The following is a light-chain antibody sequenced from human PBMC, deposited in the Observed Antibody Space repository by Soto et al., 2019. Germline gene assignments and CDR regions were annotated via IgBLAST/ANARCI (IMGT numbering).Light chain of an antibody. J-gene: IGKJ2*01. CDR1: QSVSSN. CDR2: DAS. Sequence: EIMMTQSPATLSVSPGERATLSCRASQSVSSNLAWYQQRPGQAPRLLIYDASTRATGIPARFSGSGSGTEFTLIINSLQSEDFAVYYCQQYNDWPPKYTFGQGTKLEIK. CDR3: QQYNDWPPKYT. V-gene: IGKV3-15*01.